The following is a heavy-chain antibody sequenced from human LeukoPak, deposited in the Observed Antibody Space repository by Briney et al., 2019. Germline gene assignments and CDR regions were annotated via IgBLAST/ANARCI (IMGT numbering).Heavy chain of an antibody. CDR3: ARDYYGSGSLYYFDY. CDR1: GGSISSGSYY. Sequence: PSQTLSLTCTVSGGSISSGSYYWSWIRQPAGKGLEWIGRIYTSGSTNYNPSLKSRVTISVDTSKNQFSLKLSSVTAADTAVYYCARDYYGSGSLYYFDYWGQGTLVTVSS. J-gene: IGHJ4*02. D-gene: IGHD3-10*01. CDR2: IYTSGST. V-gene: IGHV4-61*02.